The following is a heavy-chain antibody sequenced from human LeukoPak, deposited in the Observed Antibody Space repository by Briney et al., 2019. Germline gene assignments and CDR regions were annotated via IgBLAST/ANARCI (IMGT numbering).Heavy chain of an antibody. J-gene: IGHJ4*02. D-gene: IGHD6-13*01. CDR1: GFTFSSYA. CDR2: ISYDGSNK. CDR3: ARGAEGIAATDSNFDY. V-gene: IGHV3-30*04. Sequence: GGSLRLSCAASGFTFSSYAMSWVRQAPGKGLEWVAVISYDGSNKYYADSVKGRFTISRNNGKNSLYLQMNSLRAEDTAVYYCARGAEGIAATDSNFDYWGRGTLVTVSS.